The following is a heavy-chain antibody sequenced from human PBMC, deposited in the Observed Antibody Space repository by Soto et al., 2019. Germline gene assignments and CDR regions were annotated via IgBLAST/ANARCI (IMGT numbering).Heavy chain of an antibody. J-gene: IGHJ6*02. V-gene: IGHV3-23*01. D-gene: IGHD6-13*01. CDR1: GFTFSSSA. CDR2: IGGSAGST. CDR3: AKTTWYLLLGPYGMDV. Sequence: QPGGSLRLSCAASGFTFSSSAMSWVRQPPGKGLEWVSAIGGSAGSTYYADSVKGRFTISRDNSKNTLYLQMNSLRADDTAVYYCAKTTWYLLLGPYGMDVWGQGTTVTVSS.